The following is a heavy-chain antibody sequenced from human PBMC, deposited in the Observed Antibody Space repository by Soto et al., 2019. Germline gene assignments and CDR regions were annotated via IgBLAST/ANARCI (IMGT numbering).Heavy chain of an antibody. Sequence: SDTLSLTCTVSSGSISSGGYYWSWIRQHPGKGLEWIGYIYYSGSTYYNPSLKSRVTISVDTSKNQFSLKLSSVTAADTAVYYCARGGSSGWYGVFDYWGQGTLVTVPS. CDR2: IYYSGST. V-gene: IGHV4-31*03. D-gene: IGHD6-19*01. J-gene: IGHJ4*02. CDR3: ARGGSSGWYGVFDY. CDR1: SGSISSGGYY.